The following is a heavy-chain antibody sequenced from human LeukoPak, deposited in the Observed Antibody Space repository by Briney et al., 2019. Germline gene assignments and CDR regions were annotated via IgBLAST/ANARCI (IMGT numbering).Heavy chain of an antibody. CDR1: GYTFSRYG. V-gene: IGHV1-18*01. J-gene: IGHJ4*02. CDR2: ISAHNGST. D-gene: IGHD3-9*01. Sequence: GASVKVSCKASGYTFSRYGISWVRQAPGQGLEWMGWISAHNGSTNYAQKLQGRVTMTTDTSTSTAYMELRSLRSDDTAVYYCARVILPPNDILTGYYNYACDYWGQGTLVTVSS. CDR3: ARVILPPNDILTGYYNYACDY.